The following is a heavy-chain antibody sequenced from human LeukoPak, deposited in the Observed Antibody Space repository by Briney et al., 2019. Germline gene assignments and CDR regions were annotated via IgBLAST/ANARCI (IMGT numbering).Heavy chain of an antibody. CDR2: IYYSGST. J-gene: IGHJ4*02. D-gene: IGHD3-10*01. V-gene: IGHV4-59*01. Sequence: SETLSLTCTVSGGSISSYYWSWIRQPPGKGLEWIGYIYYSGSTSYNPSLKSRVTISVDTSKNQFSLKLSSVTAADTAVYYCARGRYYYGSGNWDYWGQGTLVTVSS. CDR3: ARGRYYYGSGNWDY. CDR1: GGSISSYY.